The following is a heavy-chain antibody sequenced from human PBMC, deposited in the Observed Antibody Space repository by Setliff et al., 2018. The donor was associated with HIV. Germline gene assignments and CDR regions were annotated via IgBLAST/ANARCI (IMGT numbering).Heavy chain of an antibody. J-gene: IGHJ4*02. CDR2: INGDSTFI. V-gene: IGHV3-21*01. Sequence: PGGSLRLSCAASGFTFTLSTYTMNWVRQAPGKGLEWVSSINGDSTFIYYADSVKGRFTISRDNSKNTLYLQMNSLRAEDTAVYYCAKDGMWYSSSLYYFDYWGQGTLVTVSS. CDR3: AKDGMWYSSSLYYFDY. D-gene: IGHD6-13*01. CDR1: GFTFTLSTYT.